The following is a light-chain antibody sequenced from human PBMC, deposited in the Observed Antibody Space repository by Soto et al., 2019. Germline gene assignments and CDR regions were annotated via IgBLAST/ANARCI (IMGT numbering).Light chain of an antibody. CDR2: GAS. CDR1: QSVTSDY. J-gene: IGKJ1*01. Sequence: ELVLTQSPGTLSLSPGERATLSCRASQSVTSDYLAWYQQKPGQAPRLLIHGASSRATGVPDRFSGSGSGTDFTLTISRLEPEDFAVYYCQQYGRPFGQGTKVDIK. CDR3: QQYGRP. V-gene: IGKV3-20*01.